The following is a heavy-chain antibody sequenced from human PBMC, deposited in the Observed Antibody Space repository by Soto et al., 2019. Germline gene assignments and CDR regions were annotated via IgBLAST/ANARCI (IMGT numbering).Heavy chain of an antibody. V-gene: IGHV3-30-3*01. D-gene: IGHD6-13*01. CDR1: GFTFSGYA. CDR3: ARDDVAAAHYYYGMDV. Sequence: GGSLRLSCAASGFTFSGYAMHWVRQAPGKGLEWVADISYDGSTIYYADSVKGRFTISRDNSKNTMYLQMNSLRAEDTAVDDCARDDVAAAHYYYGMDVWGQGTTVNVSS. CDR2: ISYDGSTI. J-gene: IGHJ6*02.